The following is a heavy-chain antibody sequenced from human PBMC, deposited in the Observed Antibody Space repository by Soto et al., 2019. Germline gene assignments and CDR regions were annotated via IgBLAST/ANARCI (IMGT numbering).Heavy chain of an antibody. CDR1: GGSIFGYF. J-gene: IGHJ5*02. CDR2: PDDSGST. CDR3: ARADRKWLDP. V-gene: IGHV4-59*01. Sequence: QVQLQESGPGLVKPSETLSLTCTVSGGSIFGYFWSWIRQPPGKGLEWIGYPDDSGSTNYNPSLKSRVTFSVDTSSNQVSLRLTSVTAADTAVYYCARADRKWLDPWGQGALVTVSS.